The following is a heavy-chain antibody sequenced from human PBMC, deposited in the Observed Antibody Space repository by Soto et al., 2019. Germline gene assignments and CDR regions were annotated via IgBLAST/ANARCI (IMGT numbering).Heavy chain of an antibody. Sequence: PSETLSLTCAVSGGSFSGYYWSWIRQPPGKGLEWIGEINHSGSTNYNPSLKSRVTISVDTSKNQFSLKLSSVTAADTAVYYCARAASFAVALNTGRYYFDYWGQGTLVTVSS. CDR1: GGSFSGYY. CDR2: INHSGST. CDR3: ARAASFAVALNTGRYYFDY. D-gene: IGHD6-19*01. V-gene: IGHV4-34*01. J-gene: IGHJ4*02.